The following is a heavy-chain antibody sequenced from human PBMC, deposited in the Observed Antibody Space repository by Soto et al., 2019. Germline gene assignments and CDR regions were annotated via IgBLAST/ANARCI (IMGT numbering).Heavy chain of an antibody. V-gene: IGHV3-11*01. D-gene: IGHD5-12*01. CDR2: ISSGGTSI. CDR1: GFTFSDYY. CDR3: AREHSAYNSGPPHGY. Sequence: PRLSCAASGFTFSDYYMTWMRQAPGKGLEWVSYISSGGTSIYYADSVKGRFTISRDNAKNSLYLQMSSLRAEDTAVYYCAREHSAYNSGPPHGYWGQGTLVTVSS. J-gene: IGHJ4*02.